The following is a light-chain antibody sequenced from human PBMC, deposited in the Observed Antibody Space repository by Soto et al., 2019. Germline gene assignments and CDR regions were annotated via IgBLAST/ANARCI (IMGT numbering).Light chain of an antibody. J-gene: IGKJ1*01. V-gene: IGKV3-15*01. CDR1: QNVNSN. Sequence: ELMMTHSRATRSVSPGERATLSCRASQNVNSNLAWYQQKPGQAPRLLIYGASTRDAGIPARLSGSWSGTEFTPTISSLQSEDFAVHYCQHHNKWWTFAKGNXVDIK. CDR2: GAS. CDR3: QHHNKWWT.